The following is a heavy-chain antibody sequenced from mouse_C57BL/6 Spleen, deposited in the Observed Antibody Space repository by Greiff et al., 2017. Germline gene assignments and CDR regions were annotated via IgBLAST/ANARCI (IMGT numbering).Heavy chain of an antibody. D-gene: IGHD1-1*01. CDR1: GFNIKDYY. CDR3: ASNYYGSSGANSFDY. V-gene: IGHV14-2*01. CDR2: IDPEDGET. Sequence: VQLQQSGAELVKPGASVKLSCTASGFNIKDYYMHWVKQRTEQGLEWIGRIDPEDGETKYAPKFQGKATITAETSANTAYLQLSSLTSEDTAVYYCASNYYGSSGANSFDYWGQGTTLTVSS. J-gene: IGHJ2*01.